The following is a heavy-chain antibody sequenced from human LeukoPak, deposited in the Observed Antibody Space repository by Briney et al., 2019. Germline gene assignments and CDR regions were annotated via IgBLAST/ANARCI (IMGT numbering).Heavy chain of an antibody. D-gene: IGHD4-17*01. CDR3: ARAYGDYVDDAFDI. J-gene: IGHJ3*02. CDR2: ISGDGGST. CDR1: GFTFDDYA. V-gene: IGHV3-43*02. Sequence: PGGSLRLSCAASGFTFDDYAMHWVRQAPGKGLEWVSLISGDGGSTYYANSVKGRFTISRDNSKNTLYLQMGSLRAEDMAVYYCARAYGDYVDDAFDIWGQGTMVTVSS.